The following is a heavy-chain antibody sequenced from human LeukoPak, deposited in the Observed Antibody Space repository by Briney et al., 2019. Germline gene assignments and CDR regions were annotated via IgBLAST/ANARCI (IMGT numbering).Heavy chain of an antibody. D-gene: IGHD3-10*01. J-gene: IGHJ4*02. Sequence: ASVKVSCKASGYTFTIYGISWVRQAPGQGLEWMGWISAYNGNTNYAQKLQGRVTMTTDTSTSTAYMELRSLRSDDTAVYYCARDLGYGSGSYYGGGDYWGQGTLVTVSS. CDR2: ISAYNGNT. CDR3: ARDLGYGSGSYYGGGDY. V-gene: IGHV1-18*04. CDR1: GYTFTIYG.